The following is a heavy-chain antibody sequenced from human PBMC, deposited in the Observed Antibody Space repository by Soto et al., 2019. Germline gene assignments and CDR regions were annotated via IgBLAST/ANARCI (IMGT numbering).Heavy chain of an antibody. J-gene: IGHJ4*02. CDR1: GFTFSSYA. D-gene: IGHD1-20*01. V-gene: IGHV3-30-3*01. Sequence: PGGSLRLSCAASGFTFSSYAMHWVRQAPGKGLEWVAVISYDGSNKYYADSVKGRFTISRDNSKNTLYLQMNSLRAEDTAVYYCARDGITPLDYWGQGTLVTVSS. CDR2: ISYDGSNK. CDR3: ARDGITPLDY.